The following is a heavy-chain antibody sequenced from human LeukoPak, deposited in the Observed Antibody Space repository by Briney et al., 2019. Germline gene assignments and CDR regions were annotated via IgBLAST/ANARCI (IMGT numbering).Heavy chain of an antibody. V-gene: IGHV3-53*01. CDR1: GFTVSSTY. CDR3: ARAPEYDSSGYHFDY. D-gene: IGHD3-22*01. Sequence: GGSLRLSCAASGFTVSSTYMSWVRQAPGKGLEWVSVIYSGGSTYYADSVKGRFTTSRDHSKNTLYLHMNSLRAEDTAVYYCARAPEYDSSGYHFDYWGQGTLVTVSS. CDR2: IYSGGST. J-gene: IGHJ4*02.